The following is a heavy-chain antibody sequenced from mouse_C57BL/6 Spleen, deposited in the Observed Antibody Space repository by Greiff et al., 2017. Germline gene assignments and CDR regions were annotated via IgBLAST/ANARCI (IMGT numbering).Heavy chain of an antibody. V-gene: IGHV5-6*01. Sequence: VQLKESGGDLVKPGGSLKLSCAASGFTFSSYGMSWVRQTPDKRLEWVATISSGGSYTYYPDSVKGRFTISRDNAKNTLYLQMSSLKSEDTAMYYCARDSNGGYYFDYWGQGTTLTVSS. D-gene: IGHD2-5*01. CDR3: ARDSNGGYYFDY. J-gene: IGHJ2*01. CDR1: GFTFSSYG. CDR2: ISSGGSYT.